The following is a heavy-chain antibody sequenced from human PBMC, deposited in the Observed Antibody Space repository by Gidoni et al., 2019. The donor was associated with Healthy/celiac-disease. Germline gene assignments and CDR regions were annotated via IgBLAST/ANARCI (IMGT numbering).Heavy chain of an antibody. D-gene: IGHD2-2*02. CDR2: ISSSISYI. J-gene: IGHJ6*02. CDR3: ARDRGYIVVVPAAIHDYYYYGMDV. CDR1: GFTFSSYS. V-gene: IGHV3-21*01. Sequence: EVQLVESGGGLVKPGGSLRLSCAASGFTFSSYSMNWVRQAPGKGLEWVSSISSSISYIDYADSVKGRFTISRDNAKNSLYLQMNSLRAEDTAVYYCARDRGYIVVVPAAIHDYYYYGMDVWGQGTTVTVSS.